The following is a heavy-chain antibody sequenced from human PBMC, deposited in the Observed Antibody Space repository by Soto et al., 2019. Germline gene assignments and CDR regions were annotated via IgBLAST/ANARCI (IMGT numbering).Heavy chain of an antibody. Sequence: GGSLRLSCAASGLIFSNYKMHWVRQPPGKGLVWVSRINTDGSITDYADSVKGRFAISRDNSKNTVFLQIKSLRAEDTAMYFCAKGFCDTASCFPSDQWGQGTLVTVSS. V-gene: IGHV3-74*01. CDR3: AKGFCDTASCFPSDQ. CDR2: INTDGSIT. D-gene: IGHD2-2*01. CDR1: GLIFSNYK. J-gene: IGHJ4*02.